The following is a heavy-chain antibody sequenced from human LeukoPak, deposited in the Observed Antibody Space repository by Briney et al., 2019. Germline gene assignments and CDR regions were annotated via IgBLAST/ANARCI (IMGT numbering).Heavy chain of an antibody. CDR3: ASSARSSPYYMDV. CDR2: IYPGDSDT. J-gene: IGHJ6*03. CDR1: GYSFTSYW. D-gene: IGHD6-19*01. V-gene: IGHV5-51*01. Sequence: PGESLKISCKGSGYSFTSYWIGWVRQMPGKGLEWMGNIYPGDSDTRYSPSFQGQVTISADKSISTAYLQWSSLKASDTAMYYCASSARSSPYYMDVWGKGTTVTVSS.